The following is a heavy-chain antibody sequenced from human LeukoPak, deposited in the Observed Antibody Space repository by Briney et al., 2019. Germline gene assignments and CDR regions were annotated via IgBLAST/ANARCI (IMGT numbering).Heavy chain of an antibody. J-gene: IGHJ4*01. Sequence: SETLSLTCAVSGGSISSGVYYWSWIRQHPGKGLEWMGYIFYTGRVSYNPSLKSRITISVDSTRNHFSLEVSSVTAADTAVYYCARTVGARTFYFDHWGHGTLVTVSS. V-gene: IGHV4-31*11. CDR1: GGSISSGVYY. D-gene: IGHD1-26*01. CDR2: IFYTGRV. CDR3: ARTVGARTFYFDH.